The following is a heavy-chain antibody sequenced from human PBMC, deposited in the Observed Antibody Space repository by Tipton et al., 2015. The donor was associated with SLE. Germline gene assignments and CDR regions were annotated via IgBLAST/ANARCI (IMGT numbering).Heavy chain of an antibody. Sequence: TLSLTCTVSGGSISSTSFYWGWIRQPPGRGLEWIGSFYYGASTFYSPSLESRITLSVDTSENQFSLNLRSVTVADTAVYYCARESASTGHFDFWGQGTLVTVSS. CDR3: ARESASTGHFDF. V-gene: IGHV4-39*07. CDR1: GGSISSTSFY. CDR2: FYYGAST. J-gene: IGHJ4*02. D-gene: IGHD2-8*02.